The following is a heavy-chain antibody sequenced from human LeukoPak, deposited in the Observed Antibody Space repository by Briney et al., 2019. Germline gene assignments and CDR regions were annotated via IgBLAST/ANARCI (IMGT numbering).Heavy chain of an antibody. CDR3: ARQTTFDY. J-gene: IGHJ4*02. Sequence: PSETLSLTCAVYGGSFSGYYLSWIRQPPGKGLEWIGEINHSGSTHYNPSLKSRVTISVDTSKNQFSLKLSSVTAADTAVYYCARQTTFDYWGQGTLVTVSS. V-gene: IGHV4-34*01. CDR2: INHSGST. D-gene: IGHD4-17*01. CDR1: GGSFSGYY.